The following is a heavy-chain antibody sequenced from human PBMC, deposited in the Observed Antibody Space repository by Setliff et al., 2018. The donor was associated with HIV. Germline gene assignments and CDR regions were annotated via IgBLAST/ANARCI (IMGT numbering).Heavy chain of an antibody. J-gene: IGHJ4*02. CDR3: ARHNPASVPASSPDY. CDR2: IYYSGST. Sequence: LSLTCTVSGGSISSSSYYWGWVRQPPGKGLEWIGTIYYSGSTYYNTSLRSRVTISVDTSRNQFSLRLSSVTAADTAFYYCARHNPASVPASSPDYWGQGTLVTVSS. CDR1: GGSISSSSYY. D-gene: IGHD2-2*01. V-gene: IGHV4-39*01.